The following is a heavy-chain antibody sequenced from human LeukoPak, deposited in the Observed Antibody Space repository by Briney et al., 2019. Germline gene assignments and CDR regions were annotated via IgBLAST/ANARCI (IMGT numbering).Heavy chain of an antibody. D-gene: IGHD3-22*01. V-gene: IGHV3-30*02. J-gene: IGHJ4*02. CDR1: GFTFSSYG. CDR2: IRYDGSNE. CDR3: AKVLSKGGGYYLTDY. Sequence: SGGSLRLSCAASGFTFSSYGMHWVRQAPGKGLEWVASIRYDGSNEYYADSVKGRFTISRDNSKNTLYLQMNSLRPEDTAVYYCAKVLSKGGGYYLTDYWGQGTLVTVSS.